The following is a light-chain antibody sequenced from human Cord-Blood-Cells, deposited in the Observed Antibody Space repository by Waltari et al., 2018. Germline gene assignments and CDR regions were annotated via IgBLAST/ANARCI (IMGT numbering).Light chain of an antibody. V-gene: IGLV3-1*01. CDR2: QDS. CDR1: KLGDKY. J-gene: IGLJ3*02. Sequence: SYELTQPPSVSVSPGQTASITCSGDKLGDKYACWYQQKPGQSPVLGIYQDSKRPSGIPGRFSGSNSGNTATLTISGTQAMDEADYCCQAWDSSTWVFGGGTKLTVL. CDR3: QAWDSSTWV.